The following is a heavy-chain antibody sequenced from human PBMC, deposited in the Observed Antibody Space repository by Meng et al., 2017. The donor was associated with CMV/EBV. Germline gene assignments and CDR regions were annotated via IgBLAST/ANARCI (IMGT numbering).Heavy chain of an antibody. D-gene: IGHD2-2*01. CDR3: ARDFPLVVVPAAGFDP. V-gene: IGHV3-21*01. CDR2: ISSSSSYI. CDR1: FTFGSYS. Sequence: FTFGSYSMNWVRQAPGKGLEWVSSISSSSSYIYYADSVKGQFTISRDNAKNSLYLQMNSLRAEDTAVYYCARDFPLVVVPAAGFDPWGQGTLVTVSS. J-gene: IGHJ5*02.